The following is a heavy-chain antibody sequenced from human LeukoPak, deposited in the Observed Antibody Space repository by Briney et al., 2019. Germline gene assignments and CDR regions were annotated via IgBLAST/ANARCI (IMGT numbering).Heavy chain of an antibody. D-gene: IGHD3-22*01. Sequence: GGSLRLSCAASGFTFSSYAMHWVRQAPGKGLEWVAVISYGGSNKYYADSVKGRFTISRDNSKNTLYLQMNSLRAEDPAVYYCARDPLGAYYYDSSGYYDYWGQGTLVTVSS. CDR2: ISYGGSNK. CDR3: ARDPLGAYYYDSSGYYDY. J-gene: IGHJ4*02. V-gene: IGHV3-30-3*01. CDR1: GFTFSSYA.